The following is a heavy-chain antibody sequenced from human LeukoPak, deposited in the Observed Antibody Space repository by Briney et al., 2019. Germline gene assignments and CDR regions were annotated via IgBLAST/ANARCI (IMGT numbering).Heavy chain of an antibody. CDR2: INPNSGGT. J-gene: IGHJ5*02. D-gene: IGHD2-2*01. CDR3: ARTYCSSTSCANWFDP. Sequence: ASVKVSCKASGYTLTGYYMHWVRQAPGQGLEWMRWINPNSGGTNYAQKFQGRVTMTRDTSISTAYMELSRLRSDDTAVYYCARTYCSSTSCANWFDPWGQGTLVTVSS. CDR1: GYTLTGYY. V-gene: IGHV1-2*02.